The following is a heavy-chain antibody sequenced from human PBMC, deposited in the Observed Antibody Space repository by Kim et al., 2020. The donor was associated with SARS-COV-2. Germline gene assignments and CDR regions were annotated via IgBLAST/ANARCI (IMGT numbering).Heavy chain of an antibody. CDR1: GGSISSSSYY. V-gene: IGHV4-39*07. CDR3: AREGCSGGSCYSELRPNYFDY. Sequence: SETLSLTCTVSGGSISSSSYYWGWIRQPPGKGLEWIGSIYYSGSTYYNPSLKSRVTISVDTSKNQFSLKLSSVTAADTAVYYCAREGCSGGSCYSELRPNYFDYWGQGTLVTVSS. CDR2: IYYSGST. D-gene: IGHD2-15*01. J-gene: IGHJ4*02.